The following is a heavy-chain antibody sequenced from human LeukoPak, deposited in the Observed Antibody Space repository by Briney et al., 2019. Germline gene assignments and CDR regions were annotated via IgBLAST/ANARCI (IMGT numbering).Heavy chain of an antibody. D-gene: IGHD3-16*01. CDR2: LFTDGTT. J-gene: IGHJ6*02. CDR1: GFSVSGHY. V-gene: IGHV3-53*01. Sequence: GESLRLSCAASGFSVSGHYMSWVRQAPGKGLQWVSILFTDGTTYYADSVRGRFAISRDSYRNTLYLHMTGLRADDTALYFCARDRPYYDTGDMDVWGQGTMVTVSS. CDR3: ARDRPYYDTGDMDV.